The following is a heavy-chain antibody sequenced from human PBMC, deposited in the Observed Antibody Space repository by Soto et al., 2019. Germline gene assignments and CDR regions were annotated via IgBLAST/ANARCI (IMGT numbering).Heavy chain of an antibody. J-gene: IGHJ4*02. V-gene: IGHV4-61*01. D-gene: IGHD5-18*01. CDR1: GGSFSSGSYY. Sequence: PSETLSLTCTVSGGSFSSGSYYWSWIRQPPGKGLEWIGYIYYSGSTNYNPSLKSRVTISVDTSKNQFSLKLSSVTAADTAVYYCARGRYSYGPRPVDYWGQGTLVTVSS. CDR2: IYYSGST. CDR3: ARGRYSYGPRPVDY.